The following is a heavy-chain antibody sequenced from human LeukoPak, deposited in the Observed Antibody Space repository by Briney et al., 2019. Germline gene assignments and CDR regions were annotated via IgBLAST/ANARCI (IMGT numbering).Heavy chain of an antibody. CDR3: AIMYNSGWGLLY. V-gene: IGHV5-51*01. CDR1: GYTFNKLW. CDR2: INPADSTT. D-gene: IGHD5-12*01. J-gene: IGHJ4*02. Sequence: AGESLKISCTGSGYTFNKLWIVWVRQMTGKALEWLGSINPADSTTEYNPSFQGLVSFSADNSISSAYLQWSGLEASDTAKYYCAIMYNSGWGLLYRGPGTQVTVSS.